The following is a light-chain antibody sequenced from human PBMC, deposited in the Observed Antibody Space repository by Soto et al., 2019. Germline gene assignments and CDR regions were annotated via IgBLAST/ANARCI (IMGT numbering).Light chain of an antibody. Sequence: QSALTQPHSVSGSPGQSVAISCSGTSSDVGGYNYVSWYQQHPGKVPKLIIFDVNKPPSGVPDRFSGSKSGSTASLTISGLQAEDEADYYCCSYGGSFYVVGTGTKLTVL. CDR2: DVN. V-gene: IGLV2-11*01. CDR3: CSYGGSFYV. J-gene: IGLJ1*01. CDR1: SSDVGGYNY.